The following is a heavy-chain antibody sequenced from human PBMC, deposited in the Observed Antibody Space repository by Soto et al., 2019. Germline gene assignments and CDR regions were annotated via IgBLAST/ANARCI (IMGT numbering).Heavy chain of an antibody. D-gene: IGHD3-22*01. CDR3: ARDRGPSSGYYPYWFDP. CDR2: IIPIFGTA. Sequence: QVQLVQSGAEVKKPGSSVKVSCKASGGTFSSYAISWVRQAPGQGLEWMGEIIPIFGTANYAQKFQGRVTLTADESTSKAYMELSSLRSEDTAVYYCARDRGPSSGYYPYWFDPWGQGTLVIVSS. J-gene: IGHJ5*02. CDR1: GGTFSSYA. V-gene: IGHV1-69*12.